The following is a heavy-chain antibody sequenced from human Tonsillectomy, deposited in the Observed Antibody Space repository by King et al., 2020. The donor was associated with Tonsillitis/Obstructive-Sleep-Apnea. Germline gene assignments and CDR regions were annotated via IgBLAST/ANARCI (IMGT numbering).Heavy chain of an antibody. Sequence: VQLVESGGGLVQPGGSLRLSCAASGFTFSSFAMSWVRQAPGKGLEWVSAISGSGGSTYYADSVKGRFTISRDNSKNKLYLQMNSLRAEDTAVYYCAKDILPGLYYYDSSGQLGFWGQGTLVTVSS. D-gene: IGHD3-22*01. CDR2: ISGSGGST. CDR3: AKDILPGLYYYDSSGQLGF. J-gene: IGHJ4*02. CDR1: GFTFSSFA. V-gene: IGHV3-23*04.